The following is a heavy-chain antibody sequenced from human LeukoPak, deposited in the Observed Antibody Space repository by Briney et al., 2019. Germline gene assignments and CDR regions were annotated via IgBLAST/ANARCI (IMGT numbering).Heavy chain of an antibody. V-gene: IGHV3-48*01. CDR3: ARVTDGRMYYDFWSVREGSVDY. Sequence: GGALRLSCAASGFTFSSYSMTWVRQAPGKGLEWVSYISSSSSTRYYADSVKGRFTIYRDNAKNSLYLQMNSLRAEDKAVYYCARVTDGRMYYDFWSVREGSVDYWGQGTLVTVSS. CDR1: GFTFSSYS. CDR2: ISSSSSTR. D-gene: IGHD3-3*01. J-gene: IGHJ4*02.